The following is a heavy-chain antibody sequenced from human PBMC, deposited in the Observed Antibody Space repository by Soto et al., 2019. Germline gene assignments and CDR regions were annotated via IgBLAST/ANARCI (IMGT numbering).Heavy chain of an antibody. D-gene: IGHD1-26*01. CDR1: GFTFSSYA. J-gene: IGHJ4*02. CDR2: ISYDGSNK. Sequence: GGSLRLSCAASGFTFSSYAMHWVRQAPGKGLEWVAVISYDGSNKYYADSVKGRFTISRDNSKNTLYLQMNSLRAEDTAVYYCARDGLLEWELLYQGGFDYWGQGTLVTVSS. V-gene: IGHV3-30-3*01. CDR3: ARDGLLEWELLYQGGFDY.